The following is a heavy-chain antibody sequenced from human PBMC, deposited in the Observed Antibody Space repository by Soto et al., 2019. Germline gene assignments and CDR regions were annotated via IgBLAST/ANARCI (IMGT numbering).Heavy chain of an antibody. J-gene: IGHJ4*02. V-gene: IGHV5-51*01. CDR1: VYTFTDYW. CDR3: ARRVGDYFDY. Sequence: GESLKISCKGSVYTFTDYWIGWVRQKPGKGLEWMGIVNPGDSDARYSPSFQGQVTISADKTIATAFLQWSSLKAADTAIYYCARRVGDYFDYWGQGTLVTVSS. CDR2: VNPGDSDA. D-gene: IGHD2-15*01.